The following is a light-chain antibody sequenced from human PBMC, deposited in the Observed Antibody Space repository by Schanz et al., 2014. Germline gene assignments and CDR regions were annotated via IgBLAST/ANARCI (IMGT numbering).Light chain of an antibody. CDR3: AAWDVSLNGLV. CDR2: GNS. Sequence: QSVLTQPPSVSGAPGQRVTISCTGSSSNIGAGYDVHWYQQLPGTAPKLLIYGNSNRPSGVPDRFSGSKSGTSASLAITGLQAEDEADYYCAAWDVSLNGLVFGGGTKLTVL. V-gene: IGLV1-40*01. CDR1: SSNIGAGYD. J-gene: IGLJ3*02.